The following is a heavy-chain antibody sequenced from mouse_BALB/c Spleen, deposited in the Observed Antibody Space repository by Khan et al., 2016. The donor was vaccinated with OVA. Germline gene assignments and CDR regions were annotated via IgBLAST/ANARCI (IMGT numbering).Heavy chain of an antibody. CDR1: GYSITSDYA. CDR3: ARDSSRYNYAMDY. Sequence: EVQLQESGPGLVKPSQSLSLTCTVTGYSITSDYAWNWIRQFPGNKLEWMGSINYSGSTNYNPSLKSRISITRDTSKNQFFLQLNSVTTEDTATYYCARDSSRYNYAMDYWGQGTAVTVSS. CDR2: INYSGST. J-gene: IGHJ4*01. V-gene: IGHV3-2*02. D-gene: IGHD2-12*01.